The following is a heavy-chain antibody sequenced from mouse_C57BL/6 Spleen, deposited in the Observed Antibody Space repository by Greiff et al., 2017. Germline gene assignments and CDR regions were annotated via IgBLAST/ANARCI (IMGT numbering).Heavy chain of an antibody. CDR2: ISSGGSYT. CDR1: GFTFSSYG. V-gene: IGHV5-6*01. D-gene: IGHD1-1*01. CDR3: ARRSTTVVAHWYFDV. Sequence: EVQLMESGGDLVKPGGSLKLSCAASGFTFSSYGMSWVRQTPDKRLEWVATISSGGSYTYYPDSVKGRFTISRDNAKNTLYLQMSSLKSEDTAMYYCARRSTTVVAHWYFDVWGTGTTVTVSS. J-gene: IGHJ1*03.